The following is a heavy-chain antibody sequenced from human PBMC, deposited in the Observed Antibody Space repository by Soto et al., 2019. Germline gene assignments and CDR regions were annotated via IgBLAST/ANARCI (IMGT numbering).Heavy chain of an antibody. Sequence: EVHLVESGGGLVQPGGSLKLSCSGSGFTFSSYWMSWVRQAPGKGLEWVANGKQDGSEKKYVDSVKGRFIISRDNAKNSLYLQMNSLRAEDTAVYYCARARGVRGVNGMDVWGQGTTVTVSS. CDR2: GKQDGSEK. J-gene: IGHJ6*02. CDR1: GFTFSSYW. V-gene: IGHV3-7*03. D-gene: IGHD3-10*01. CDR3: ARARGVRGVNGMDV.